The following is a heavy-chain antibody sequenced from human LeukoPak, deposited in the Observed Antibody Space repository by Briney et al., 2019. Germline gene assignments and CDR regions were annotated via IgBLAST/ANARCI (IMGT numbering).Heavy chain of an antibody. Sequence: KPSETLSLTCTVSGGSISPYYWSWIRQPPGKGLEWIGYIYYSGSTNYNPSLKSRVTISVDTSKNQFSLKLSSVTAADTAVYYCARRSSGWYYFDYWGQGTLDTVSS. D-gene: IGHD6-19*01. J-gene: IGHJ4*02. V-gene: IGHV4-59*01. CDR3: ARRSSGWYYFDY. CDR1: GGSISPYY. CDR2: IYYSGST.